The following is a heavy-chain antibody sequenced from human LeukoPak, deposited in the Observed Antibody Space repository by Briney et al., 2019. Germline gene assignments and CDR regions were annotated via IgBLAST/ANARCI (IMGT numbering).Heavy chain of an antibody. CDR2: MYPGDSDT. CDR3: ARLSLTSYFDY. V-gene: IGHV5-51*01. CDR1: GYSLTSYW. J-gene: IGHJ4*02. Sequence: GEALKTSFKGSGYSLTSYWIGWVRQIPGKGLGLMGIMYPGDSDTSYRPSFQGQVINSADKSISTAYLQWSRLKASATAMYYCARLSLTSYFDYWGQGTLVTVSS.